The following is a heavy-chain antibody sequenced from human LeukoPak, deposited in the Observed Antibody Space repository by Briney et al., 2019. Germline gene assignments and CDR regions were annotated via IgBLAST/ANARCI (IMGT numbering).Heavy chain of an antibody. CDR1: GGSFSGYY. Sequence: SGTLSLTCAVYGGSFSGYYWSWIRQPPGKGLEWIGEINHSGSTNYNPSLKSRVTISVDTSKNQFSLKLSSVTAADTAVYYCARGRPPPGFYCSSTSCRRVSYYYMDVWGKGTTVTVSS. J-gene: IGHJ6*03. D-gene: IGHD2-2*01. CDR2: INHSGST. CDR3: ARGRPPPGFYCSSTSCRRVSYYYMDV. V-gene: IGHV4-34*01.